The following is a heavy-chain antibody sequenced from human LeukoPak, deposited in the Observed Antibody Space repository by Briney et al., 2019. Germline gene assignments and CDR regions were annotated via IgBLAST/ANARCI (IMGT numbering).Heavy chain of an antibody. D-gene: IGHD3-22*01. CDR3: ARGTSGYYYGADDAFDI. V-gene: IGHV4-39*07. CDR2: IYYSGST. J-gene: IGHJ3*02. Sequence: PSETLSLTCTVSGGSISSSSYYWGWIRQPPGKGLEWIGSIYYSGSTYYNPSLKSRVTISVDTSKNQFSLKLSSVTAADTAVYYCARGTSGYYYGADDAFDIWGQGTVVTVSS. CDR1: GGSISSSSYY.